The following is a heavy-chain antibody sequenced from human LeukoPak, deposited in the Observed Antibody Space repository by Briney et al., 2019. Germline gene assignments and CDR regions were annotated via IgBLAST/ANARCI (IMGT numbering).Heavy chain of an antibody. D-gene: IGHD6-19*01. J-gene: IGHJ4*02. V-gene: IGHV4-59*01. CDR1: GGSISSYY. CDR2: IHYSGST. CDR3: AREYSSGGFDY. Sequence: SETLSLTCTVSGGSISSYYWSWIRQPPGKGLEWIGYIHYSGSTNYNPSLKSRVTISVDTSKNQFSLKLSSVTAADTAVYYCAREYSSGGFDYWGQGTLVTASS.